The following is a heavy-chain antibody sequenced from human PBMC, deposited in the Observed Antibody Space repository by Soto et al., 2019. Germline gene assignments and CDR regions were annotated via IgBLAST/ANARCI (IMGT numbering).Heavy chain of an antibody. J-gene: IGHJ4*02. V-gene: IGHV1-46*01. CDR3: ARYSARGSCYLCFDY. CDR1: GYTFTSYY. Sequence: ASVKVSCKASGYTFTSYYMHWVRQAPGQGLEWMGRINPSDGSRSYAQKFQGRVTMTTDTSTSTVYMELSSLRSDDTAVYYCARYSARGSCYLCFDYWGQGTLVTVSS. D-gene: IGHD2-15*01. CDR2: INPSDGSR.